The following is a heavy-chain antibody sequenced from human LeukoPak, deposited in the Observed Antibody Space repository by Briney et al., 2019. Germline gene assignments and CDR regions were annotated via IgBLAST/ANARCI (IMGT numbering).Heavy chain of an antibody. V-gene: IGHV3-30*18. Sequence: GRSLRLSCAASGFTFSSYGMHWVRQAPGKELEWVAVISYDGSNKYYADSVKGRFTISRDNSKNTLYLQMNSLRAEDTAVYYCAKDKACYGMDVWGKGTTVTVSS. CDR3: AKDKACYGMDV. CDR1: GFTFSSYG. CDR2: ISYDGSNK. J-gene: IGHJ6*04.